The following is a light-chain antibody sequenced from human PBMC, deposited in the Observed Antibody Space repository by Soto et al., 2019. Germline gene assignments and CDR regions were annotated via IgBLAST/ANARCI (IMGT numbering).Light chain of an antibody. CDR3: QQYNTYPWT. Sequence: DFQMTQSPSTLSASVGDRVTITCRASQSISRSLAWYQQKPGKAPKLLIYDASSLESGVPSRFSGSGSGTELTLAISSRQPDDFASYYCQQYNTYPWTFGQGTKVEIK. J-gene: IGKJ1*01. V-gene: IGKV1-5*01. CDR2: DAS. CDR1: QSISRS.